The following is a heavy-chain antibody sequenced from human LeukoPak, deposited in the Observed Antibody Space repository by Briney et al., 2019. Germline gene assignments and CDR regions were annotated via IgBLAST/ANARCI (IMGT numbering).Heavy chain of an antibody. CDR2: IIPILGIA. D-gene: IGHD3-22*01. V-gene: IGHV1-69*04. CDR1: GGTFSSYA. CDR3: ARTRKDYYDSSGYYEGPYFDY. J-gene: IGHJ4*02. Sequence: ASVKVSCKASGGTFSSYAISWVRQAPGQGLEWMGRIIPILGIANYAQKFQGRVTITADKSTSAAYMELSSLRSEDTAVYYCARTRKDYYDSSGYYEGPYFDYWGQGTLVTVSS.